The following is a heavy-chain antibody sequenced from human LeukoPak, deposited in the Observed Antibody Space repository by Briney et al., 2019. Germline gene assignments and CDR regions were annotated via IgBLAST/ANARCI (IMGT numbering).Heavy chain of an antibody. J-gene: IGHJ6*02. D-gene: IGHD3-10*01. CDR2: IIPIFGTA. Sequence: ASVKVSCKASGGTFIGYAISWVRQAPGQGLEWMGGIIPIFGTANYAQKFQGRVTITADESTSTAYMELSSLRSEDTAVYYCARDLYAGSGLWDYYYGMDVWGQGTTVTVSS. V-gene: IGHV1-69*01. CDR1: GGTFIGYA. CDR3: ARDLYAGSGLWDYYYGMDV.